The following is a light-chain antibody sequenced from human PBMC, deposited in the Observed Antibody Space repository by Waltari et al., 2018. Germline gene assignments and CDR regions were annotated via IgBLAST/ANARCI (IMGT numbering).Light chain of an antibody. J-gene: IGLJ2*01. Sequence: QSALTQPPSVSGSPGQSVTISCTGTSSDVGRNIHVSWYQHYPGKAPRLMLFDATERASGVPARFSGSKSGNTASRTISGRQTEDEADYYCCSYAGRYVVFGGGTKVTVL. CDR3: CSYAGRYVV. V-gene: IGLV2-11*01. CDR2: DAT. CDR1: SSDVGRNIH.